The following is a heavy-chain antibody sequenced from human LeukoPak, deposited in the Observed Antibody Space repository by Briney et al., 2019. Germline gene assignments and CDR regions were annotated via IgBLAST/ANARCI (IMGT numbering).Heavy chain of an antibody. J-gene: IGHJ4*02. CDR1: GGVFTTYA. CDR2: IIPFLGTT. D-gene: IGHD1-1*01. V-gene: IGHV1-69*11. Sequence: SVKVSCKASGGVFTTYAISWVRQAPGQWLEWMGSIIPFLGTTNYAQKFQGRVTITADEPTRTAYMELTYVRSDDTAVYYCMRDWVDYWNDYWGQGTLVTVSS. CDR3: MRDWVDYWNDY.